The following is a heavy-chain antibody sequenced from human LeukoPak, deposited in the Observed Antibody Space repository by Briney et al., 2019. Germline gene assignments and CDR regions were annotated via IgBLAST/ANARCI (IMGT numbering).Heavy chain of an antibody. J-gene: IGHJ4*02. CDR2: ISSSSSTI. V-gene: IGHV3-48*01. D-gene: IGHD6-19*01. Sequence: GGSLRLSCAASGFTFSSYSMNWIRQAPGKGLEWVSYISSSSSTIHHADSVKGRFTISRDNSKNTVFLQMNNLRAEDTAMYYCAKRGGESNGWGAFDYWGQGTLVTVSS. CDR3: AKRGGESNGWGAFDY. CDR1: GFTFSSYS.